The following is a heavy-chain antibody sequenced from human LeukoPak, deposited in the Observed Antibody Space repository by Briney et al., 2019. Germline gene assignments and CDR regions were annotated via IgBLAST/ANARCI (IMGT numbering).Heavy chain of an antibody. V-gene: IGHV3-72*01. CDR2: TRKKANGYTT. J-gene: IGHJ4*02. CDR1: GFTFSDHY. CDR3: IRVNSNYYFDY. Sequence: PGGSLRLSCAASGFTFSDHYMDWVRQAPGKGLEWVGRTRKKANGYTTEYAASVKGRFNISRDDSKNSLFLQMNSLKTEDTAVYYCIRVNSNYYFDYWGQGTLVTVSS. D-gene: IGHD4-11*01.